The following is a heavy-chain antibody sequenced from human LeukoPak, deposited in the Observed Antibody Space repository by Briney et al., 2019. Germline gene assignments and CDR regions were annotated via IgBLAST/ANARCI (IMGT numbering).Heavy chain of an antibody. CDR1: GGSISSGSYY. J-gene: IGHJ6*03. D-gene: IGHD3-3*01. CDR3: ARDRESVTTFGGYGLDYYMDV. V-gene: IGHV4-61*02. Sequence: KSSETLSLTCTVSGGSISSGSYYWSWIRQPAGKGLEWIGRIYTSGSTNYNPSLKSRVTISVDTSKNQFSLKLSSVTAADTAVYYCARDRESVTTFGGYGLDYYMDVWGKGTTVTVSS. CDR2: IYTSGST.